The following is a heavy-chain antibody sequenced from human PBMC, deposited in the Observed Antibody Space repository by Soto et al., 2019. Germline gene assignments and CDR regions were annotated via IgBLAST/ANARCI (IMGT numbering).Heavy chain of an antibody. CDR3: ARHSNEYRKSLDY. D-gene: IGHD1-1*01. CDR2: IHYSGSS. J-gene: IGHJ4*02. CDR1: GGSISGYY. Sequence: QLQLQESGPGLVKPSETLSLTCTVSGGSISGYYWSWIRQPPGKGLEWIAYIHYSGSSNSNPSLKSRVTISVDTSTNQFSLKLTSVTAADTAVYYCARHSNEYRKSLDYWGQGTLVTVSS. V-gene: IGHV4-59*08.